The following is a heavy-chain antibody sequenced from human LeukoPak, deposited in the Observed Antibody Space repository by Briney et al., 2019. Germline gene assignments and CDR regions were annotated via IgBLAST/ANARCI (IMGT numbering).Heavy chain of an antibody. CDR1: GFTFSSYS. CDR3: ARAGFTFSDYFGSFFDY. D-gene: IGHD3-10*01. V-gene: IGHV3-48*01. J-gene: IGHJ4*02. Sequence: PGGSLRLSCAASGFTFSSYSMNWVRQAPGKGLEWVSHISSSSSTIYHADSVKGRFTISRDNAKNSLYLQMNSLRAEDTAVYYCARAGFTFSDYFGSFFDYWGQGTLVTVSS. CDR2: ISSSSSTI.